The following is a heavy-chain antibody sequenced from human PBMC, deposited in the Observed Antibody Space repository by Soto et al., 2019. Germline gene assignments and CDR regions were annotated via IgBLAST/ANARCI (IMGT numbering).Heavy chain of an antibody. CDR2: VSHDGRNT. CDR3: AKGGRQWLVTSDFNY. Sequence: VQLGESGGGVVQPGRSLRLSCEASGFTFRDYAMHWVRQAPGKGLEWVAVVSHDGRNTHYADSVKGRFTISRDSSKNTVSLEMTSRRAEDTAVYYCAKGGRQWLVTSDFNYWGQGALVTVSS. J-gene: IGHJ4*02. CDR1: GFTFRDYA. D-gene: IGHD6-19*01. V-gene: IGHV3-30*18.